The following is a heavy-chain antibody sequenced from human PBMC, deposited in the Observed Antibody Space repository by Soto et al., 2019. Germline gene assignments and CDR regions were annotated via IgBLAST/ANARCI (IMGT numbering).Heavy chain of an antibody. V-gene: IGHV3-21*01. D-gene: IGHD5-12*01. J-gene: IGHJ4*02. CDR2: ISSSSSYI. CDR1: GFTFSSYS. Sequence: GGSLRLSCAASGFTFSSYSTNWVRQAPGKGLEWVSSISSSSSYIYYADSVKGRFTISRDNAKNSLYLQMNSLRAEDTAVYYCARHLYSGYEGDYWGQGTLVTVSS. CDR3: ARHLYSGYEGDY.